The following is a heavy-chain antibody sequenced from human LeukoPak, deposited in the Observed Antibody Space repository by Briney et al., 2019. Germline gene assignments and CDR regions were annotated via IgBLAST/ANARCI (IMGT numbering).Heavy chain of an antibody. CDR2: ISGSGGST. J-gene: IGHJ4*02. CDR1: GFTFSTYA. V-gene: IGHV3-23*01. D-gene: IGHD3-22*01. CDR3: ANSRKYYDSSGYYYGGFDY. Sequence: EGSLRLSCAASGFTFSTYAVSWVRQAPGKGLEWVSAISGSGGSTYYADSVKGRFTISRDNSKNTLYLQMNSLRAEDTAVYYCANSRKYYDSSGYYYGGFDYWGQGTLVTVSS.